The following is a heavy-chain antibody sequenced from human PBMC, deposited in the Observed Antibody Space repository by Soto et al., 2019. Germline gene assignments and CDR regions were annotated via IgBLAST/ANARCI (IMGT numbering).Heavy chain of an antibody. V-gene: IGHV1-69*02. CDR3: ASPPPVTNDYFDY. CDR2: IIPILGIA. Sequence: SVKVSCKASGGTFSSYTISWVRQAPGQGLEGMGRIIPILGIANYAQKFQGRVTTTADKSTSTAYMELSSLRSEATAVYYCASPPPVTNDYFDYWGQGTLVTVSS. J-gene: IGHJ4*02. D-gene: IGHD4-17*01. CDR1: GGTFSSYT.